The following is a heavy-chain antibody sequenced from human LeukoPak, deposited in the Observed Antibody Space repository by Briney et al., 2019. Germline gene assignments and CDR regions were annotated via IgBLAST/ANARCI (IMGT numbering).Heavy chain of an antibody. CDR2: ISYDGSNK. CDR1: GFTFSSYG. D-gene: IGHD3-22*01. J-gene: IGHJ6*02. CDR3: AKDGPDSSGYYPGDGMDV. Sequence: GGSLRLSCAASGFTFSSYGMHWVRQAPGKGLEWVAVISYDGSNKYYADSVKGRITISRDNSKNTLYLQMNSLRAEDTAVYYCAKDGPDSSGYYPGDGMDVWGQGTTVTVSS. V-gene: IGHV3-30*18.